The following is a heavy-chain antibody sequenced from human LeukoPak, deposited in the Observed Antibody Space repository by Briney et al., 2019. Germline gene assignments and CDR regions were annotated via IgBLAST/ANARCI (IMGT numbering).Heavy chain of an antibody. J-gene: IGHJ5*02. Sequence: SVKVSCRASGGTFSKYALSWVRQAPGQGLEWMGAIIPFLDTSNYPPKFQDRVTITTDESTSTAYMDLSSLRSDDTAVYYCARAQAGNYDWPLDLWGQGTLVTVSS. D-gene: IGHD5-12*01. CDR2: IIPFLDTS. CDR1: GGTFSKYA. V-gene: IGHV1-69*05. CDR3: ARAQAGNYDWPLDL.